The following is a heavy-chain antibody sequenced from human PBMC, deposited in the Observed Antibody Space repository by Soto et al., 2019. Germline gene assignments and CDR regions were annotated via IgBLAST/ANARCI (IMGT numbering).Heavy chain of an antibody. V-gene: IGHV3-64D*06. D-gene: IGHD1-7*01. CDR1: GFTFSSYG. J-gene: IGHJ6*02. CDR2: ISSNGGST. Sequence: PGGSLRLSCSPSGFTFSSYGLHWVRQAPGKGLEYVSGISSNGGSTYYADSVKGRFTISRDNSKNTLYLQMISLRAEDTAVYYCVKCHNFALTGTTYYFYGMDVWGQGTTVTVSS. CDR3: VKCHNFALTGTTYYFYGMDV.